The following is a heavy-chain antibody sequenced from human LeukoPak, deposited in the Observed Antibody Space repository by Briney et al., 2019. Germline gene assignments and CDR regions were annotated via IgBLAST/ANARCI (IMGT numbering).Heavy chain of an antibody. J-gene: IGHJ4*02. CDR1: GFTFSSYS. CDR2: ITASGTAM. V-gene: IGHV3-48*02. D-gene: IGHD1-1*01. CDR3: ARDRDPHVIGTTAIDY. Sequence: GGSLRLSCAASGFTFSSYSMNWVRQAPGKGLEWVSHITASGTAMFYADSVKGRFTISRDNAKNSLYLQMNSLRDEDTAVYYCARDRDPHVIGTTAIDYWGQGTLVTVSS.